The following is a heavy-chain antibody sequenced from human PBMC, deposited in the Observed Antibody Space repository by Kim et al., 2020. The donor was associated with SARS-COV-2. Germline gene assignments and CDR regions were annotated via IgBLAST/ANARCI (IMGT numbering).Heavy chain of an antibody. CDR1: GFTFSSYA. V-gene: IGHV3-30-3*01. CDR2: ISYDGSNK. D-gene: IGHD3-22*01. Sequence: GGSLRLSCAASGFTFSSYAMHWVRQAPGKGLEWVAVISYDGSNKYYADSVKGRFTISRDNSKNTLYLQMNSLRAEDTAVYYCARDPSLLYDSSGYYFRSGWFDPWGQGTLVTVSS. CDR3: ARDPSLLYDSSGYYFRSGWFDP. J-gene: IGHJ5*02.